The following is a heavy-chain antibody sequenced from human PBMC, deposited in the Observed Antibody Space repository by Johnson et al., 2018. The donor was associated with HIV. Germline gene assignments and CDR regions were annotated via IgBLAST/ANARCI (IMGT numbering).Heavy chain of an antibody. CDR2: IYNGGST. CDR3: ARLTVLVVVSVRPHGLEI. CDR1: GFTVSSNY. D-gene: IGHD2-15*01. Sequence: VQLVESGGGLIQPGGSLRLSCAASGFTVSSNYMNWVRQAPGKGLEWVSVIYNGGSTYYAASVKGRFTISRANSKNTLYLQMTSLRAEDTAVYYCARLTVLVVVSVRPHGLEIWGEGTMVSVSS. V-gene: IGHV3-53*01. J-gene: IGHJ3*02.